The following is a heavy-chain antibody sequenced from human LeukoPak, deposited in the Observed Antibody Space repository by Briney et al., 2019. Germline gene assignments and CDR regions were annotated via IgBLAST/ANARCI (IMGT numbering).Heavy chain of an antibody. V-gene: IGHV4-30-4*08. CDR1: GGSISSGDYY. D-gene: IGHD3-22*01. Sequence: SETLSLTCTVSGGSISSGDYYWSWIRQPPGKGLEWIGYIYYSGSTYYNPSLKSRVTISVDTSKNQFSLKLSSVTAADTAVYYWAREVDDSSGYSRYYFDYWGQGTLVTVSS. CDR3: AREVDDSSGYSRYYFDY. J-gene: IGHJ4*02. CDR2: IYYSGST.